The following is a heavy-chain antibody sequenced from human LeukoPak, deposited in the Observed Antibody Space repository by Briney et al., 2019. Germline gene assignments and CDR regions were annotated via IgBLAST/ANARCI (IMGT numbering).Heavy chain of an antibody. Sequence: GGSLRLSCAASGFTFDDYAMHWVRHSPEEGLEWVSLISGDGGTTHYADSVKGRFTVSRDNSKKSLYLQMNSLRTEDTAFYYCAKDRFETTFGGVIVIGRSPIFDYWGQGTLVTVSS. D-gene: IGHD3-16*02. CDR2: ISGDGGTT. CDR1: GFTFDDYA. V-gene: IGHV3-43*02. J-gene: IGHJ4*02. CDR3: AKDRFETTFGGVIVIGRSPIFDY.